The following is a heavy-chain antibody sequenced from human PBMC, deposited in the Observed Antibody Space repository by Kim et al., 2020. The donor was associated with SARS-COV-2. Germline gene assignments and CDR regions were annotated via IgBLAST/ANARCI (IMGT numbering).Heavy chain of an antibody. D-gene: IGHD3-22*01. Sequence: ASVKVSCKTAGYSFTSYTMNWVRQAPGQGLEWMGWINTNTGKSTFAQAFTDRFVFTFDASASTAYLLISNLKAEDTGIYFCARDDSSGYYANLDYWGQGTQVIVSS. CDR3: ARDDSSGYYANLDY. CDR1: GYSFTSYT. J-gene: IGHJ4*02. V-gene: IGHV7-4-1*02. CDR2: INTNTGKS.